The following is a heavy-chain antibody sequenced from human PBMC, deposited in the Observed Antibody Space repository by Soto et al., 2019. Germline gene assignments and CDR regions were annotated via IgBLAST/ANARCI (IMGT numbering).Heavy chain of an antibody. Sequence: EVQLLESGGGLVQPGGSVRLSCAASGLTFGNYAMSWVRQAPGKGLEWVSAISGDSGRTYYADSVKGRFTISRDNSKNTLYLQMNTLRAEDTAVYYFAVTPNCGRDCSAASYWYFDIWGRGTLVNVSS. CDR3: AVTPNCGRDCSAASYWYFDI. D-gene: IGHD2-21*02. CDR1: GLTFGNYA. J-gene: IGHJ2*01. CDR2: ISGDSGRT. V-gene: IGHV3-23*01.